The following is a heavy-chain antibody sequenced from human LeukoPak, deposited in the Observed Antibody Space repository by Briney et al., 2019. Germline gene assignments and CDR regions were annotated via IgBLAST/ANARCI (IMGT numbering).Heavy chain of an antibody. J-gene: IGHJ4*02. CDR2: ISWNSGSI. Sequence: GGSLRLSCAASGFTFSSYWISWVRQAPGKGLEWVSGISWNSGSIGYADSVKGRFTISRDNAKNSLYLQMNSLRAEDTALYYCAKDMRSPYSSGWYYFDYWGQGTLVTVSS. CDR3: AKDMRSPYSSGWYYFDY. V-gene: IGHV3-9*01. CDR1: GFTFSSYW. D-gene: IGHD6-19*01.